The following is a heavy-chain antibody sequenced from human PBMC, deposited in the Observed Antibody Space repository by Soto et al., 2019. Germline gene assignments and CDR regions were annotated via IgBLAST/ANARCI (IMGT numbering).Heavy chain of an antibody. V-gene: IGHV4-31*03. J-gene: IGHJ4*02. CDR1: GGSISSGGYY. CDR2: IYYSGST. CDR3: ARGPCTSCFEYYFDY. Sequence: SETLSLTCTVSGGSISSGGYYWSWIRQHPGKGLEWIGYIYYSGSTYYNPSLKSRVTISVDTSKNQFSLKLSSVTAADTAVYYCARGPCTSCFEYYFDYWGQGTLVTVSS. D-gene: IGHD2-2*01.